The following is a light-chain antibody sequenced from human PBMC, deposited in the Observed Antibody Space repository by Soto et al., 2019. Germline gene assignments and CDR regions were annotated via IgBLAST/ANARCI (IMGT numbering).Light chain of an antibody. CDR1: QSVLYSSNNNNY. CDR2: WAS. Sequence: DIVMTQSPDSLAVSLGERATINCKSSQSVLYSSNNNNYLAWYQQTTGQPPNLLIYWASTRQSGVPDRFSGSWSGTDFTLTISRLQAEDVEVYYCQQYYSNPLTFGGGTKVDIK. CDR3: QQYYSNPLT. J-gene: IGKJ4*01. V-gene: IGKV4-1*01.